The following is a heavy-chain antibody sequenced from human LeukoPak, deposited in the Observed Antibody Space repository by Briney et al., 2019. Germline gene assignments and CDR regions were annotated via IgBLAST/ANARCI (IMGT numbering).Heavy chain of an antibody. CDR2: IKSKTDGGTT. CDR3: TTAPGFYDSAPWDY. J-gene: IGHJ4*02. V-gene: IGHV3-15*01. CDR1: GLTFSNAW. D-gene: IGHD3-10*01. Sequence: KPGGSLRLSCAVSGLTFSNAWMNWVRQAPGKGLEWVGLIKSKTDGGTTDYAAPVKGRFTISRDDSKNTLSLQMDSLKTDDTAVYYCTTAPGFYDSAPWDYWGQGTLVTVSS.